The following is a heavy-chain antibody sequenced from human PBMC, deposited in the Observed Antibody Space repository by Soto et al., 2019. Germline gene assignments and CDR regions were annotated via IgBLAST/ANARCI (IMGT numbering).Heavy chain of an antibody. CDR2: IFSNDAK. CDR3: ARSLYVDYVHWYFDL. CDR1: GFSLRNTRMG. J-gene: IGHJ2*01. D-gene: IGHD4-17*01. V-gene: IGHV2-26*01. Sequence: QVTLKESGPVLVKPTETLTLTCTVSGFSLRNTRMGVSWIRQSPGKALEWLAHIFSNDAKSYSPSLKSRLAISRDTSKSYVVLTMSNVAPVDTATYYCARSLYVDYVHWYFDLWGRGTLVTVSS.